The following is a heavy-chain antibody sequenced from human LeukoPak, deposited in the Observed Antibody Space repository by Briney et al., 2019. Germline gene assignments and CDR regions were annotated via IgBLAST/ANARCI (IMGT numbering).Heavy chain of an antibody. D-gene: IGHD3-22*01. J-gene: IGHJ3*02. CDR2: IWYGGSNK. CDR1: GFTFSSYG. V-gene: IGHV3-33*08. Sequence: GGSLRLSCAASGFTFSSYGMHWVRQAPGKGLEWVAVIWYGGSNKYYADSVKGRFTISRDNSKNTLYLQMNSLRAEDTAVYYCAREYHYDTSGHPYAFDIWGQGTMVTVSS. CDR3: AREYHYDTSGHPYAFDI.